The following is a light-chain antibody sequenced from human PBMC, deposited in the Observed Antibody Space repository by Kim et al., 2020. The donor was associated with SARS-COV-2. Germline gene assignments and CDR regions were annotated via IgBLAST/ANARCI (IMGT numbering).Light chain of an antibody. V-gene: IGLV3-1*01. Sequence: SYELTQPPSVSVSPGQTASIPCSGDKLGNKYACWYQQKPGQSPVLVIYQDNKRPSGIPERFSGSNSGNTATLTISGTQTMDEADYYCQAWDNSIGVFGGGTQLTVL. CDR2: QDN. CDR3: QAWDNSIGV. J-gene: IGLJ3*02. CDR1: KLGNKY.